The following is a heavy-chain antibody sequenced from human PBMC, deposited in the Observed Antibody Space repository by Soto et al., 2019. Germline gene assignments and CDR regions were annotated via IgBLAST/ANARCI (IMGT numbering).Heavy chain of an antibody. V-gene: IGHV3-30*03. CDR3: VSDRGYGHASVPYS. J-gene: IGHJ4*02. CDR1: GFTFTSYG. Sequence: QAHLVESGGGVVQPGRSLRLSCAASGFTFTSYGMHWVRKAPGTRLEWVAVISYDGGLQHYADSVKGRFTISRDNSKNIVLLQMNSLRAEDTAVYYCVSDRGYGHASVPYSWGQGTLVSVS. D-gene: IGHD5-18*01. CDR2: ISYDGGLQ.